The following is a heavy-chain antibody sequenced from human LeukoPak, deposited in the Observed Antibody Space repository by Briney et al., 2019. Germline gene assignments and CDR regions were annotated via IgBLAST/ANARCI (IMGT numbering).Heavy chain of an antibody. CDR3: AKFNGYSSSWYYDY. Sequence: GGSLRLSCAASGFTFSDYYMSWIRQAPGKGLEWISYISSGGTTIYYSDSVKGRFTISRDNAKNSLYLQMNSLRAEDTAVYYCAKFNGYSSSWYYDYWGQGTLVTVSS. CDR1: GFTFSDYY. D-gene: IGHD6-13*01. V-gene: IGHV3-11*01. J-gene: IGHJ4*02. CDR2: ISSGGTTI.